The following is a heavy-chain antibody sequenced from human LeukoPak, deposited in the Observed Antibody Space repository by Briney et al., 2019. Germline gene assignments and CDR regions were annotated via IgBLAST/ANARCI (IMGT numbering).Heavy chain of an antibody. J-gene: IGHJ6*03. CDR3: ARARGERYYYDSSGFPQRRFPDEYYYMDV. Sequence: SQTQSLTCTVSGGSIRSGSYYWGWIRQPAGKGLEWVGRIYTSGSTNYNSSLKSRVTISVDTSKNQFSLKLSSVTAADTAVYYCARARGERYYYDSSGFPQRRFPDEYYYMDVWGKGTTLTVSS. V-gene: IGHV4-61*02. CDR2: IYTSGST. CDR1: GGSIRSGSYY. D-gene: IGHD3-22*01.